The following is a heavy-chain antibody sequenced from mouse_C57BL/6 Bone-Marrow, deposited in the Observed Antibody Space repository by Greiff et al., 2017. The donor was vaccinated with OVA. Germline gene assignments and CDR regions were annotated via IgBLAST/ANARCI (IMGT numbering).Heavy chain of an antibody. J-gene: IGHJ2*01. D-gene: IGHD3-1*01. CDR3: SREGLLYYLDY. CDR1: GYTFTSYW. Sequence: QVQLQQPGAELVKPGASVKLSCKASGYTFTSYWMQWVKQRPGQGLEWIGEIDPSDSYTNYNQKFKGKATLTVDTSSSTAYMQLSSLTSEESAVFYCSREGLLYYLDYWGQGTTITVSS. V-gene: IGHV1-50*01. CDR2: IDPSDSYT.